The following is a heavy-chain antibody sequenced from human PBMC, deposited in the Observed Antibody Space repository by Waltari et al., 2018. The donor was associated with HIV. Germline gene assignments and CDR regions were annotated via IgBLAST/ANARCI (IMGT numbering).Heavy chain of an antibody. J-gene: IGHJ6*02. CDR1: GFTLITYD. D-gene: IGHD3-22*01. V-gene: IGHV3-30*01. CDR2: ISYDGSNK. Sequence: QVQLVESGGGVVKHGRSLRSPCASSGFTLITYDMFWVRQAPGKGLECVAVISYDGSNKYYADSVKGRFTISRDNSKNTLYLQMNSLRAEDTAVYYCARDSSGYYYVGYGMDVWGQGTTVTVSS. CDR3: ARDSSGYYYVGYGMDV.